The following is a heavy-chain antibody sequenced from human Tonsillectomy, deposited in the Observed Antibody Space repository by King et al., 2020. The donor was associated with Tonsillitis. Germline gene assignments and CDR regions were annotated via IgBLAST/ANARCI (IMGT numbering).Heavy chain of an antibody. Sequence: VQLVESGGGVVQPGRSLRLSCAASGFTFSSYAMHWVRQAPGKGLEWVAVISYDGSNKYYADSVKGRFTISRDNSKNTLYLQMNSLRAEDTAVYYCARDASLGIRGWFAPWGQGPLVTVSS. V-gene: IGHV3-30*04. D-gene: IGHD3-10*01. CDR3: ARDASLGIRGWFAP. CDR2: ISYDGSNK. CDR1: GFTFSSYA. J-gene: IGHJ5*02.